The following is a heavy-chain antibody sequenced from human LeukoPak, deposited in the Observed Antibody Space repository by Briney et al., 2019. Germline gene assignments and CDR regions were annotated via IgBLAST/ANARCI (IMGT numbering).Heavy chain of an antibody. Sequence: GGSLRLSCAASGFTFSSYAMSWVRQAPGKGLEWVSAISGSGGSTYYADSVKGRFTISRDNSKNTLYLQMNSLRAEDTAVYYCAKEGYSRSWSYNWFAPWGQGTLVTVSS. V-gene: IGHV3-23*01. J-gene: IGHJ5*02. D-gene: IGHD6-13*01. CDR1: GFTFSSYA. CDR3: AKEGYSRSWSYNWFAP. CDR2: ISGSGGST.